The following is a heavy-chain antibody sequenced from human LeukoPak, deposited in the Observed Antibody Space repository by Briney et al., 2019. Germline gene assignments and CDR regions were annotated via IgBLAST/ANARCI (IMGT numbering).Heavy chain of an antibody. CDR1: GGSISSGSYY. D-gene: IGHD4-17*01. V-gene: IGHV4-61*02. J-gene: IGHJ4*02. Sequence: SQTLSLTCTVSGGSISSGSYYWSWIRQPAGKGLEWIGRIYASGSTNYNPSLKGRVTMSVDTSKNQFSLKLTSVTAADTAVYYCARTVTNALYFDYWGQGTLVTVSS. CDR3: ARTVTNALYFDY. CDR2: IYASGST.